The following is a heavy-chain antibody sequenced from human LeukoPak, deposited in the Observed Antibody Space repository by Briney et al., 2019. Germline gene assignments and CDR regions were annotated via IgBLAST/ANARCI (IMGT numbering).Heavy chain of an antibody. J-gene: IGHJ4*02. CDR1: GGSISSGDYY. CDR3: ARDEPAAIGY. Sequence: SETLSLTCTVSGGSISSGDYYWSWIRQPPGKGLEWIGYIYYSGSTYYNPSLKSRVTISVDTSKNQFSLKLSSVTAADTAVYFCARDEPAAIGYWGQGTLVTVSS. D-gene: IGHD2-2*02. CDR2: IYYSGST. V-gene: IGHV4-30-4*08.